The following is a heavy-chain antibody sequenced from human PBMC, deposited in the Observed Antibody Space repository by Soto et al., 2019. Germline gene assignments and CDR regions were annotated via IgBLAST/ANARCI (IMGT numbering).Heavy chain of an antibody. CDR2: ISYSDAT. CDR1: GVSIGSRDW. CDR3: ARLRRDGYNPFDY. V-gene: IGHV4-4*02. Sequence: QVQLQEAGPGLVKPSGTLSLTCAVSGVSIGSRDWWSWVRQPPGKGLEWIGDISYSDATNYNPSLRGRVTISLDYSKTQFSLSLSFVTAADTAVYFCARLRRDGYNPFDYWGQGTLVTVSS. J-gene: IGHJ4*02. D-gene: IGHD5-12*01.